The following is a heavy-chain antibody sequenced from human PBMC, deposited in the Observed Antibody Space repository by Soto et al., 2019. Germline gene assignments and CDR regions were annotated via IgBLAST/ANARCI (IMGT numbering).Heavy chain of an antibody. Sequence: GASVKVSCKASGYTFTRYDINWVRQAPGQGLEWMGWMNPNSGNTHYAQKFQGRVTMTRNTSISTGYMELSNLRSEDTAVYYCASYRGGYYYGMDDWRQGTTVTVSS. CDR2: MNPNSGNT. J-gene: IGHJ6*02. CDR3: ASYRGGYYYGMDD. D-gene: IGHD1-26*01. V-gene: IGHV1-8*01. CDR1: GYTFTRYD.